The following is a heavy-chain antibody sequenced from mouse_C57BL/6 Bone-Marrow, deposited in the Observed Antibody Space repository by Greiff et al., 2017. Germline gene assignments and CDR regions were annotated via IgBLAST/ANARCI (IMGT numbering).Heavy chain of an antibody. CDR2: ISSGSSTI. CDR1: GFTFSDYG. V-gene: IGHV5-17*01. J-gene: IGHJ4*01. CDR3: ARTLTVYYAMDY. Sequence: EVKVVESGGGLVKPGGSLKLSCAASGFTFSDYGMHWVRQAPEKGLEWVAYISSGSSTIYYADTVKGRFTISRDNAKNTLFLQMTSLRSEDTAMYYCARTLTVYYAMDYWGQGTSVTVSS.